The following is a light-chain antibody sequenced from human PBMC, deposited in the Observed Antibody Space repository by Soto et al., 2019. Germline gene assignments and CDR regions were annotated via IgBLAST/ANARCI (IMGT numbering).Light chain of an antibody. J-gene: IGKJ1*01. CDR2: AAS. V-gene: IGKV1-27*01. CDR1: QGFSNY. CDR3: QKYNSAPRT. Sequence: DIQMTQSPSALSASVGDRVTITCRARQGFSNYLAWYPQKPGKVPKLLIYAASTVQSGVPSRFSGSGSGTDFTLTISSLQPEDVATYYCQKYNSAPRTFGQGTKVEIK.